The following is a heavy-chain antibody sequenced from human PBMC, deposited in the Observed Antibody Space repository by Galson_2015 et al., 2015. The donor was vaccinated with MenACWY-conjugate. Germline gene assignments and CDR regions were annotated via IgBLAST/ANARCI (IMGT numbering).Heavy chain of an antibody. J-gene: IGHJ4*02. V-gene: IGHV3-30*04. CDR2: ISYDGSNQ. CDR1: GFSFSNYA. Sequence: SLRLSCAASGFSFSNYAMHWVRQAPGKGLEWVVLISYDGSNQDYVDSVKGRFTISRDNSKNTLYLQVTSLRVEDTAVYYCARDLESSGSFGYWGQGTLVTVSS. CDR3: ARDLESSGSFGY. D-gene: IGHD3-22*01.